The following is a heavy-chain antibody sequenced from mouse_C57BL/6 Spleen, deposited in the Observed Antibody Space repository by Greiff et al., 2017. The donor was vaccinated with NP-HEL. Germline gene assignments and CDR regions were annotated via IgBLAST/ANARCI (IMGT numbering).Heavy chain of an antibody. D-gene: IGHD1-1*01. CDR1: GYAFSSSW. CDR2: IYPGDGDT. J-gene: IGHJ1*03. Sequence: VQLQQSGPELVKPGASVKISCKASGYAFSSSWMNWVKQRPGKGLEWIGRIYPGDGDTNYNGKFKGKATLTVDKSSSTAYMQLSSLTSEDSAVYFCARLTTVFHWYFDVWGTGTTVTVSS. CDR3: ARLTTVFHWYFDV. V-gene: IGHV1-82*01.